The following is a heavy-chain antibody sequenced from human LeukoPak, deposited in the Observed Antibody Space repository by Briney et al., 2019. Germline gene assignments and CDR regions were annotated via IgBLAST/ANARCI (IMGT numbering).Heavy chain of an antibody. CDR1: GFTFSSYG. Sequence: GGSLRLSCAASGFTFSSYGMHWVRQAPGKGLEWVAVISYDGSNKYYADSVKGRFTISRDNSKNTLYLQMNSLRAEDTAVYYCAKSWGISGFDYWGQGTLVTVSS. CDR3: AKSWGISGFDY. CDR2: ISYDGSNK. V-gene: IGHV3-30*18. D-gene: IGHD6-13*01. J-gene: IGHJ4*02.